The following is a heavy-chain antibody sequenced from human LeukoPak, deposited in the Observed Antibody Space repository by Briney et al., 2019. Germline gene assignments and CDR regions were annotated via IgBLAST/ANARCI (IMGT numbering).Heavy chain of an antibody. CDR1: GFTFSNYW. J-gene: IGHJ3*02. V-gene: IGHV3-7*01. D-gene: IGHD3-10*01. CDR3: AKYYGSGNRAFDI. Sequence: GGSLRLSCVASGFTFSNYWMTWVRQAPGKGLEWVAKIKEDGSGKYYVDSVKGRFTISRDNAKNSLYLQMNSLRAEDTAVYYCAKYYGSGNRAFDIWGQGTTVTVST. CDR2: IKEDGSGK.